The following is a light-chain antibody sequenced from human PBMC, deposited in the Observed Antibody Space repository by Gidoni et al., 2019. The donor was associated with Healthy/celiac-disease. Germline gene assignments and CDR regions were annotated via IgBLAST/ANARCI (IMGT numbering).Light chain of an antibody. J-gene: IGLJ3*02. V-gene: IGLV3-19*01. CDR3: NSRGSSCNHLWV. Sequence: SSELTQDPAVSVALGQTVRITCQGDSLRNYYASWYQQKPGQAPVPVISGKNNRPSGIPGRFSGSRSGKTASLNITGAQGEDEADYYCNSRGSSCNHLWVFGGGTKLTVL. CDR1: SLRNYY. CDR2: GKN.